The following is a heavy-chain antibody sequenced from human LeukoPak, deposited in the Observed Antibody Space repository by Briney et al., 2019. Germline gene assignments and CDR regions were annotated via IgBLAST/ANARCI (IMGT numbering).Heavy chain of an antibody. J-gene: IGHJ4*02. D-gene: IGHD6-19*01. CDR3: LAVAGTKSYFDY. CDR2: ISASGGST. CDR1: GFTFSSSA. V-gene: IGHV3-23*01. Sequence: PGGSLRLSCAASGFTFSSSAMSWVRQVPGKGLEWVSGISASGGSTSYADSVKGRFTISRDNSENTLFLQMDSLRAEDTAMYYCLAVAGTKSYFDYWGQGTLVSVSS.